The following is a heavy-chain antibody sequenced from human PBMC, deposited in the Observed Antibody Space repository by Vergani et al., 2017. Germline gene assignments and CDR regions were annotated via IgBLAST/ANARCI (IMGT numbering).Heavy chain of an antibody. J-gene: IGHJ4*02. Sequence: QVQLQESGPGLVKPSETLSLTCTVSGGSISSYYWSWIRQPAGKGLEWIGRIYTSGSTNYNPSLKSRVTMSVDTSKNQFSLKLSSVTAADTAVYYCARGLRIARSPFLILVPLYYFDYWGQGTLVTVSS. CDR1: GGSISSYY. CDR3: ARGLRIARSPFLILVPLYYFDY. V-gene: IGHV4-4*07. D-gene: IGHD2-15*01. CDR2: IYTSGST.